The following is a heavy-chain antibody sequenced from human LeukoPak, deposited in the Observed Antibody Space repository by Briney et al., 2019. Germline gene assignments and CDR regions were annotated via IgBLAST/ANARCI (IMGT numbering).Heavy chain of an antibody. CDR2: IYYSGNS. J-gene: IGHJ5*02. D-gene: IGHD2-2*01. CDR3: ARYLGYCSTSICYVGFDR. CDR1: GGSSSSSF. Sequence: SETRSLSSASTGGSSSSSFWSWIRRPPGKGLEWIGYIYYSGNSNYNPSLNSRVTISVDTSKNQFSLRLSSVTAADTAIYYCARYLGYCSTSICYVGFDRWGQGTLVTVSS. V-gene: IGHV4-59*01.